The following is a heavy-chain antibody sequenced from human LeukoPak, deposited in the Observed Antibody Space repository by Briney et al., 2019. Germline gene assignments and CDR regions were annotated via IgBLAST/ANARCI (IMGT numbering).Heavy chain of an antibody. V-gene: IGHV4-39*07. J-gene: IGHJ4*02. CDR2: IYYSGST. Sequence: SETLSLTCTVSGGSISSSSYYWGWIRQPPGKGLEWIGSIYYSGSTYYNPSLKSRVTISVDTSKNQFSLKLSSVTAADTAVYYCARRNRWGNDRFDYWGQGTLVTVSS. D-gene: IGHD1-14*01. CDR1: GGSISSSSYY. CDR3: ARRNRWGNDRFDY.